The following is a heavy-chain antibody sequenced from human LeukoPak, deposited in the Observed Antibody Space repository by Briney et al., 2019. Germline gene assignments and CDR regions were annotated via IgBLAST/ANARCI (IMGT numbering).Heavy chain of an antibody. D-gene: IGHD7-27*01. CDR1: GGSISTNPYC. CDR3: ARAPPWALDY. Sequence: PSETLSLTCTVSGGSISTNPYCWTWVRQPPGKWLEWIGEISHRGSTTYNPSLRSRVTISADESKNQFSLTFSSVTAADTAVYFCARAPPWALDYWGPGNLATVSS. CDR2: ISHRGST. J-gene: IGHJ4*02. V-gene: IGHV4-4*02.